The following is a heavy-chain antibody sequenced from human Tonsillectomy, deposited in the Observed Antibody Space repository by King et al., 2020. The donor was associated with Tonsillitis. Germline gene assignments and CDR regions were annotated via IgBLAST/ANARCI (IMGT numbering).Heavy chain of an antibody. CDR1: GFTFSTYS. J-gene: IGHJ6*02. Sequence: VQLVESGGGLVQPGGSLRLSCAASGFTFSTYSMNWVRQAPGKGLEWVSYISSSSRTMYYADSLKGRFTISRDNAKNSLYLQMNSLRDEDTAMYYCARDVPVIWFGELYYYGMDVWGQGTTVTVSS. V-gene: IGHV3-48*02. CDR2: ISSSSRTM. D-gene: IGHD3-10*01. CDR3: ARDVPVIWFGELYYYGMDV.